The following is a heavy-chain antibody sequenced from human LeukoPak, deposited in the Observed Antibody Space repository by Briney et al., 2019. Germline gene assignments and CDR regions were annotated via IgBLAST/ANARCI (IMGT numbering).Heavy chain of an antibody. V-gene: IGHV3-49*03. CDR2: IRSKAYGGTT. D-gene: IGHD4-17*01. J-gene: IGHJ5*02. CDR1: GFTFGDYA. CDR3: TRDQPYGDYVGFDP. Sequence: GGSLRLSCTASGFTFGDYAMSWFRQAPGKGLEWVGFIRSKAYGGTTEYAASVKGRFTISRDDSKSIAYLQMNSLKTEDTAVYYCTRDQPYGDYVGFDPWGQGTLVTVSS.